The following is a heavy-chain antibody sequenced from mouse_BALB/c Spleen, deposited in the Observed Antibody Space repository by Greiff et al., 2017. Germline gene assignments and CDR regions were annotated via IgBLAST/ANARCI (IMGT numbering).Heavy chain of an antibody. CDR1: GYTFTDYE. CDR2: IDPETGGT. CDR3: TRMDYGSPFAY. D-gene: IGHD1-1*01. V-gene: IGHV1-15*01. J-gene: IGHJ3*01. Sequence: VKLQESGAELVRPGASVTLSCKASGYTFTDYEMHWVKQTPVHGLEWIGAIDPETGGTAYNQKFKGKATLTADKSSSTAYMELRSLTSEDSAVYYCTRMDYGSPFAYWGQGTLVTVSA.